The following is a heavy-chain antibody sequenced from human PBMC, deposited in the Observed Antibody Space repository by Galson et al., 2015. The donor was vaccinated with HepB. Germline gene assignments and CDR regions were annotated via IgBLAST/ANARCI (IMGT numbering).Heavy chain of an antibody. CDR2: ISSRGSSI. J-gene: IGHJ2*01. Sequence: SLRLSCAASGFTFSDDYMSWIRQAPGKGLEWVSYISSRGSSIYYADSVRGRFIISKDTSKNQVVLTMTNMDPVDTATYYCARGGGYYDSSGYYPYWYFDLWGRGTLVTVSS. CDR1: GFTFSDDY. CDR3: ARGGGYYDSSGYYPYWYFDL. D-gene: IGHD3-22*01. V-gene: IGHV3-11*01.